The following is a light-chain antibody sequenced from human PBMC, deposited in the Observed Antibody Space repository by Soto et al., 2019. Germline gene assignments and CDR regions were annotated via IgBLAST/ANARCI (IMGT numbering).Light chain of an antibody. CDR3: QQYNRYWT. CDR2: KAS. V-gene: IGKV1-5*03. CDR1: QSISNS. J-gene: IGKJ1*01. Sequence: DIQMTQSPSTLSASVGDRVTITCRATQSISNSLAWYQQKPGKAPKLLIYKASSLESGVPSRFSGSGSGTEFTLTITNLQPDDFATYYCQQYNRYWTFGQGTKAEIK.